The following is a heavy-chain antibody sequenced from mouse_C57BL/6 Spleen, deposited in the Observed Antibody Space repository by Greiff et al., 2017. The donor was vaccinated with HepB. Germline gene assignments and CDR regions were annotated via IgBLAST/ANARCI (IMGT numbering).Heavy chain of an antibody. J-gene: IGHJ3*01. Sequence: QVQLQQPGAELVKPGASVKLSCKASGYTFTSYWMHWVKQRPGRGLEWIGRIDPNSGGTKYNEKFKSKATLTVDIPSSTAYMQLSSLTSEDSAVYYCASEGPTVVDSWFAYWGQGTLVTVSA. V-gene: IGHV1-72*01. CDR1: GYTFTSYW. CDR2: IDPNSGGT. D-gene: IGHD1-1*01. CDR3: ASEGPTVVDSWFAY.